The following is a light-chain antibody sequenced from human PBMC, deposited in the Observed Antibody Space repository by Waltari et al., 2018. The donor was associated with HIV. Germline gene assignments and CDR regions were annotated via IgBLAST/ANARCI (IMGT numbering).Light chain of an antibody. CDR2: WAS. CDR1: QSVFFGSNNKNY. V-gene: IGKV4-1*01. J-gene: IGKJ4*01. CDR3: QQYYSSPLT. Sequence: IVLTQSPASLTVSLGERATIHCKSSQSVFFGSNNKNYLAWYQQKPGQPPKLLFYWASTRESGVPDRFSVSGSGTDFTLTISSLRTEDVAVYYCQQYYSSPLTFGGGTKVEI.